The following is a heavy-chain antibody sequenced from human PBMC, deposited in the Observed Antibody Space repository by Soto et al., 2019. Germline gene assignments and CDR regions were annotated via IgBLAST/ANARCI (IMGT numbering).Heavy chain of an antibody. CDR3: AKRGLAGHYPYFDY. V-gene: IGHV3-23*01. CDR1: GFTFYNYA. D-gene: IGHD4-17*01. J-gene: IGHJ4*02. Sequence: PGGSLRLSCATSGFTFYNYALSWVRQAPGKGLEWVSSIGGSGGGTYYADSVKGRFTGSRDNSKNTIYLQMNGLRAEDTAVYYCAKRGLAGHYPYFDYWSQGTLVTVSS. CDR2: IGGSGGGT.